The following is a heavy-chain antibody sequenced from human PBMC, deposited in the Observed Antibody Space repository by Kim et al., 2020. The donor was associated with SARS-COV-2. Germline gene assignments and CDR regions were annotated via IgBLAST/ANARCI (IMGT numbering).Heavy chain of an antibody. Sequence: SGGSTHCADSVKGPFTASRDTSKTTLFLKMNSLRAEDTAVYYCAKDIRPTYWGQGTPVTVSS. J-gene: IGHJ4*02. CDR3: AKDIRPTY. V-gene: IGHV3-23*01. CDR2: SGGST.